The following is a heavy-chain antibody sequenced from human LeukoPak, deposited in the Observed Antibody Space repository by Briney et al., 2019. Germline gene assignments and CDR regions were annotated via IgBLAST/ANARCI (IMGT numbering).Heavy chain of an antibody. CDR3: AREYYDSSGYYYFDY. D-gene: IGHD3-22*01. CDR1: SFTFATYW. V-gene: IGHV3-7*01. J-gene: IGHJ4*02. Sequence: GGSLRLSCAASSFTFATYWMHWVRQAPGKGLEWVAHIKQDGSEKSYVGSVKGRFSISRDNAKNSLYLQMNSLRAEDTAVYYCAREYYDSSGYYYFDYWGQGTLVTVSS. CDR2: IKQDGSEK.